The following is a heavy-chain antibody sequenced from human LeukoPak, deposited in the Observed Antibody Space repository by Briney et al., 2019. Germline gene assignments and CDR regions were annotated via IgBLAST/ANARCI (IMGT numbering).Heavy chain of an antibody. V-gene: IGHV4-34*01. CDR3: ARVPRGSSGWYDYGMDV. Sequence: SETLSLTCAVYGGSFSGYYWSWIRQPPGKGLEWIWEINHSGSTNYNPSLKSRVTISVDTSKNQFSLKLSSVTAADTAVYYCARVPRGSSGWYDYGMDVWGKGTTVTVSS. CDR2: INHSGST. CDR1: GGSFSGYY. D-gene: IGHD6-19*01. J-gene: IGHJ6*04.